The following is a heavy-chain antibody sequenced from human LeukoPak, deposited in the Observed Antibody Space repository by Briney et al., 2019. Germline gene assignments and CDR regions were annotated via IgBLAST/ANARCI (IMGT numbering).Heavy chain of an antibody. CDR1: GFTFSSYG. J-gene: IGHJ3*02. CDR2: ISGSGDST. V-gene: IGHV3-23*01. CDR3: AKDSSSWYGDAFDI. Sequence: PGGSLRLSCAASGFTFSSYGMTWVRQAPGKGLEWVSAISGSGDSTYYADSVKGRFTISRDNSKNTLYLQMNSLRAEDTAVYYCAKDSSSWYGDAFDIWGQGTMVTVSS. D-gene: IGHD6-13*01.